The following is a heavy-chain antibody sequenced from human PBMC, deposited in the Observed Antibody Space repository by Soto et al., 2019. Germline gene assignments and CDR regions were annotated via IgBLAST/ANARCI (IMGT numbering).Heavy chain of an antibody. CDR3: AREPTMVRGNAPDAFDI. CDR1: GYTFTSYY. Sequence: GASVKVSCKASGYTFTSYYMHWVRQAPGQGLEWMGIINPSGGSTSYAQKFQGRVTMTRDTSTSTVYMELSSLRSEDTAVYYCAREPTMVRGNAPDAFDIWGQGTMVTVS. J-gene: IGHJ3*02. D-gene: IGHD3-10*01. CDR2: INPSGGST. V-gene: IGHV1-46*03.